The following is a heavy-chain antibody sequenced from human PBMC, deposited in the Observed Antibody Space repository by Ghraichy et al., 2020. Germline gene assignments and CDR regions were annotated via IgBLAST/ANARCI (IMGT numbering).Heavy chain of an antibody. D-gene: IGHD3-10*01. CDR2: ISANNRKT. Sequence: ASVKVSCEASGYTFTIYGVSWVRQAPGQGLEWMGWISANNRKTTYAQNFQGRVTMTTDTSTSTAYMELRSLRSDDTAVYYCATYDSGSSSARDWGQGTLVTVSS. CDR1: GYTFTIYG. CDR3: ATYDSGSSSARD. J-gene: IGHJ4*02. V-gene: IGHV1-18*01.